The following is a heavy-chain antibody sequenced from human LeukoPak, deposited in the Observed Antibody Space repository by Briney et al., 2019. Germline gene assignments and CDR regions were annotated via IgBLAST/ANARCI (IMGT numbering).Heavy chain of an antibody. Sequence: GGSLRLSCEASGFTFSTSSMNWVRQAPGKGLEWVAIISYDGSDKDHADSVQGRFTISRDNSKNTLYLQMSSLRPEDTAVYYCVRDGYCSNTNCYSWFDVWGQGTLVTVSS. J-gene: IGHJ5*02. CDR1: GFTFSTSS. D-gene: IGHD2-2*03. V-gene: IGHV3-30*15. CDR2: ISYDGSDK. CDR3: VRDGYCSNTNCYSWFDV.